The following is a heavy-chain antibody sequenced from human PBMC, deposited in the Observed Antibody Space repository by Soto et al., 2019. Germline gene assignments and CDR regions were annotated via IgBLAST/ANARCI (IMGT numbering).Heavy chain of an antibody. Sequence: GGSLRLSCAASGFTVSSNYMSWVRQAPGKGLEWVSLIYSGGGTYFADSVKGRFTISRDNSKNTLYPQMNSLRAEDTAIYYCARDRITIFGGDYYYYGMDVWGQGTTVTVSS. J-gene: IGHJ6*02. CDR3: ARDRITIFGGDYYYYGMDV. D-gene: IGHD3-3*01. CDR1: GFTVSSNY. CDR2: IYSGGGT. V-gene: IGHV3-53*01.